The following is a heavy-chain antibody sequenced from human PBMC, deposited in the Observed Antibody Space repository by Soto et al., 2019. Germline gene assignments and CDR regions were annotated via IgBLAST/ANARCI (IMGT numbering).Heavy chain of an antibody. CDR1: GFTFSSYA. D-gene: IGHD6-13*01. J-gene: IGHJ1*01. CDR2: ISGSGGST. CDR3: AKVLWYSSGWYDLRGY. V-gene: IGHV3-23*01. Sequence: GGYPRLSCAASGFTFSSYAMSWVRQAPGKGLEWVSAISGSGGSTYYADSVKGRFTISRDNSKNTLYLQMNSLRAEDTAVYYCAKVLWYSSGWYDLRGYCGQGSLVRVSA.